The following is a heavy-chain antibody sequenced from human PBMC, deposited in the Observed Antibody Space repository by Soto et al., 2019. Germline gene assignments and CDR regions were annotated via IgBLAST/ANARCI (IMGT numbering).Heavy chain of an antibody. CDR1: GGSISGYY. D-gene: IGHD1-26*01. J-gene: IGHJ6*02. CDR2: IHYSGNT. CDR3: ARTTQGGNMDV. V-gene: IGHV4-59*01. Sequence: SETLYLTCTVSGGSISGYYWSWFRQPPGKGLEWIAYIHYSGNTKYNPSLKSRVSMSKDTSKNQFSLKLSSVTAADTAVYYCARTTQGGNMDVWGQGAMVTVSS.